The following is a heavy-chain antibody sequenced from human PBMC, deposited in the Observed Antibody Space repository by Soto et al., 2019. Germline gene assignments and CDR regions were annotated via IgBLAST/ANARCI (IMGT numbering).Heavy chain of an antibody. D-gene: IGHD6-19*01. CDR3: AKDKEQWLVYYGMDV. Sequence: QVQLVESGGGVVQPGRSLRLSCAASGFTFSSYGMHWVRQAPGKGLEWVAVISYDGSNKYYADSVKGRFTISRDNSXSTLYLQMNSLRAEDTAVYYCAKDKEQWLVYYGMDVWGQGTTVTVSS. J-gene: IGHJ6*02. V-gene: IGHV3-30*18. CDR1: GFTFSSYG. CDR2: ISYDGSNK.